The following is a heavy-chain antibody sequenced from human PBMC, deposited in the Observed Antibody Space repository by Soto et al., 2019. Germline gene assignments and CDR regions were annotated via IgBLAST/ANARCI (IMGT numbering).Heavy chain of an antibody. D-gene: IGHD6-25*01. J-gene: IGHJ6*02. Sequence: ASVKVSCQASGYSFTSYAMHWVRQAPGQRLEWMGWINAGNGNTKYSQKFQGRVTITRDTSASTAYMELSSLRSEDTAVYYCARDHGSGWVIYYYYYGMDVWGQGTTVTVSS. CDR1: GYSFTSYA. CDR3: ARDHGSGWVIYYYYYGMDV. CDR2: INAGNGNT. V-gene: IGHV1-3*01.